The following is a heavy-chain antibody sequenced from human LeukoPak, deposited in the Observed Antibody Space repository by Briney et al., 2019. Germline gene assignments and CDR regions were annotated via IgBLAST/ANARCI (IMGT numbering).Heavy chain of an antibody. CDR3: AREESSSGGIGDY. J-gene: IGHJ4*02. Sequence: SETLSLTCTVSGGSISSGGYYWSWIRQHPGKGLEWIGYIYYSGSTYYNPSLKSRVTISVDTSKNQFSLKLSSVTAADTAVYYCAREESSSGGIGDYWGQGTLVTVSS. CDR1: GGSISSGGYY. CDR2: IYYSGST. V-gene: IGHV4-31*03. D-gene: IGHD6-19*01.